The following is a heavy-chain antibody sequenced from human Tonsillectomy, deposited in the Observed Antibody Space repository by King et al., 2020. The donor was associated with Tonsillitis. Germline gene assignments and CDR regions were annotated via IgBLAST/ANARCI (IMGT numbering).Heavy chain of an antibody. CDR2: IYPSDSET. CDR1: GNSFTRHW. D-gene: IGHD4-11*01. V-gene: IGHV5-51*01. CDR3: ARQVRDSYAVDI. Sequence: QLVQSGAEVKKPGDSLRISCEGSGNSFTRHWITWVRQMPGKGLEWMGIIYPSDSETRYSPSFQGQVTISADKSTATASLQWNSLKASDTAIYYCARQVRDSYAVDIWGQGTVVTVSS. J-gene: IGHJ3*02.